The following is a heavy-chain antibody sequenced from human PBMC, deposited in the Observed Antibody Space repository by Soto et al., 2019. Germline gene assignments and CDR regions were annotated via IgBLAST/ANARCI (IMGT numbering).Heavy chain of an antibody. D-gene: IGHD1-26*01. CDR2: ISGSGGST. V-gene: IGHV3-23*01. CDR3: AKVKSGVVESFGVELPPPYYFDY. J-gene: IGHJ4*02. Sequence: PGGSLRLSCAASGFTFSSYAMSWVRQAPGKGLEWVSAISGSGGSTYYADSVKGRFTISRDNSKNTLYLQMNSLRAEDTAVYYCAKVKSGVVESFGVELPPPYYFDYWGQGTLVTVSS. CDR1: GFTFSSYA.